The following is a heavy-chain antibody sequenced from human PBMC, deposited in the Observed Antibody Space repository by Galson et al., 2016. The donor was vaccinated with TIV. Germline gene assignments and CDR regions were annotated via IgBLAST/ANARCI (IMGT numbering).Heavy chain of an antibody. CDR1: GYIFTSEG. V-gene: IGHV1-18*01. Sequence: SVKVSCKASGYIFTSEGISWVRQAPGQGLEWMGWINTYNGDTNYTQKLQGRVTMATDTSTSTAYMELRSLRSDDTAVYYCARDVSHGLDVWGQGTTVTVSS. J-gene: IGHJ6*02. CDR3: ARDVSHGLDV. CDR2: INTYNGDT.